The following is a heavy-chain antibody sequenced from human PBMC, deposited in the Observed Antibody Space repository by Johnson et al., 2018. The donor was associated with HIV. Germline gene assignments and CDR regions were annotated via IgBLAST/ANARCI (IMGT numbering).Heavy chain of an antibody. Sequence: EVQLVESGGGLVQPGGSLRLSCAASGFTFSSYWMHWVRQAPGKGLVWVSRINSDGSSTSYADSVKGRFTISRDNAKNSLYLQMNSLRAEDTALYYCATTRRYYYDSSGHPNLAFDIWGQGTMVTVSS. J-gene: IGHJ3*02. V-gene: IGHV3-74*01. D-gene: IGHD3-22*01. CDR3: ATTRRYYYDSSGHPNLAFDI. CDR2: INSDGSST. CDR1: GFTFSSYW.